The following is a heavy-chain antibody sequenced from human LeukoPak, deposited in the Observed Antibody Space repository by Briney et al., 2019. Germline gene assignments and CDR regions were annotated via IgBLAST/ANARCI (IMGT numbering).Heavy chain of an antibody. CDR1: GFTFSDYY. D-gene: IGHD6-13*01. CDR2: ISSSGSTI. CDR3: ARDRKYSSSWYPSYYYYGMDV. J-gene: IGHJ6*02. V-gene: IGHV3-11*01. Sequence: GGSLRLSCAASGFTFSDYYMSWIRQAPGKGLEWVSYISSSGSTIYYADSVKGRFTISRDNAENSLYLQMNSLRAEDTAVYYCARDRKYSSSWYPSYYYYGMDVWGQGTTVTVSS.